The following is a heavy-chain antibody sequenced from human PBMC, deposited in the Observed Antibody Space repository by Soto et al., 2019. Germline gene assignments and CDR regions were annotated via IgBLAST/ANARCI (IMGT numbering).Heavy chain of an antibody. D-gene: IGHD4-17*01. V-gene: IGHV1-3*01. CDR1: GYTFTSYA. CDR2: IDGGNGDK. CDR3: AREGRYGDYSDY. Sequence: QVQLVQSGAEVKKPRASVKVSCKASGYTFTSYAIHWVRQAPGQRLEWMGWIDGGNGDKKYSQKLQGRVTITRDTSARTAYMELSRLRSEDTAVYYCAREGRYGDYSDYWGQGTQVTVSS. J-gene: IGHJ4*02.